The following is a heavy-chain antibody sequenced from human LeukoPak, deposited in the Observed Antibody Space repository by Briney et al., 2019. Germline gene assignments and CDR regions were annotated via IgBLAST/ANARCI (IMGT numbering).Heavy chain of an antibody. CDR1: GFPFETNA. V-gene: IGHV3-23*01. CDR3: AKDWIQFNRVFDCFDS. CDR2: IGNTET. Sequence: GGSLRLSCATSGFPFETNAMSWVRQAPGEGLEWVATIGNTETFYADSVTGRFTISRDNSKNTVNLQMNRLRVEDTAIYYCAKDWIQFNRVFDCFDSWGQGTLVTVSS. J-gene: IGHJ4*02. D-gene: IGHD5-18*01.